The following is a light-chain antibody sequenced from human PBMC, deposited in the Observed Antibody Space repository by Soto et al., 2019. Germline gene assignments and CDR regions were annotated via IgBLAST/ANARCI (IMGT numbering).Light chain of an antibody. Sequence: QSVLTQPPSASGTPGQRVTISCSGSRSNIGTNYVYWYQHLPGTAPKLLIYSNNRRPSGVPDRFTGSKSGTSASLAISGFRSEDEADYYCAAWEDSRSGPVFGGGTQLTVL. CDR1: RSNIGTNY. CDR3: AAWEDSRSGPV. V-gene: IGLV1-47*02. J-gene: IGLJ2*01. CDR2: SNN.